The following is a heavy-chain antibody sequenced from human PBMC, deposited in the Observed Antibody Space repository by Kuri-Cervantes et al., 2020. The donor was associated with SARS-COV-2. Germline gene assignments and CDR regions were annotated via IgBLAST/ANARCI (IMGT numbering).Heavy chain of an antibody. Sequence: GGSLRLSCAASGFTFDDYAMHWVRQAPGKGLEWXSGISWNSGSIGYADSVKGRFTIXRDNAKNSLYLQMNSLRAEDTAVYYCASQDSSSWNYWGQGTLVTVSS. CDR2: ISWNSGSI. D-gene: IGHD6-13*01. CDR3: ASQDSSSWNY. V-gene: IGHV3-9*01. CDR1: GFTFDDYA. J-gene: IGHJ4*02.